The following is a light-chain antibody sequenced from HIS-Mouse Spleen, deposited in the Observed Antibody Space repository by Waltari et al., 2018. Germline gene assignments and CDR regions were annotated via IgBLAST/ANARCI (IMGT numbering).Light chain of an antibody. CDR2: EGS. Sequence: QSALTQPASVSGSPGQSITIPCTGTSSDVGSYNLVSWYQQHPGKAPKLMIYEGSKRASGVVNRFSGSKSGNTASLTISGLQAEDEADYYCCSYAGSSTWVFGGGTKLTVL. CDR3: CSYAGSSTWV. V-gene: IGLV2-23*01. CDR1: SSDVGSYNL. J-gene: IGLJ3*02.